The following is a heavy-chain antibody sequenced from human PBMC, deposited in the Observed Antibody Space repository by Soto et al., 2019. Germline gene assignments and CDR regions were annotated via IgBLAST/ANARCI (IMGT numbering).Heavy chain of an antibody. CDR3: ARRGRRYSDFLSRPQAVGAFDI. CDR1: GASIATYY. V-gene: IGHV4-59*01. CDR2: IFYSVSS. Sequence: SEPLSLTCTVSGASIATYYWNWIRQSPGKGLEWIGNIFYSVSSNYDPSLESRVTISVDTSKNQFSLKLCSVTAADTAVYYCARRGRRYSDFLSRPQAVGAFDIWGQGTLVTGSS. D-gene: IGHD3-9*01. J-gene: IGHJ3*02.